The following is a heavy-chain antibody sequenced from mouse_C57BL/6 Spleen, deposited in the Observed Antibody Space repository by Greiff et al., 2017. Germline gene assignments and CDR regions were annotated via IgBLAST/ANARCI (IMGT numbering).Heavy chain of an antibody. CDR3: AREGTAQATWAY. CDR1: GYTFTSYW. J-gene: IGHJ3*01. Sequence: QVQLQQPGTELVKPGASVKLSCKASGYTFTSYWMHWVKQRPGQGLEWIGNINPSNGGTNYNEKFKSKATLTVDKSSSTAYMQLSSLTSEDSAVXYCAREGTAQATWAYWGQGTLVTVSA. CDR2: INPSNGGT. V-gene: IGHV1-53*01. D-gene: IGHD3-2*02.